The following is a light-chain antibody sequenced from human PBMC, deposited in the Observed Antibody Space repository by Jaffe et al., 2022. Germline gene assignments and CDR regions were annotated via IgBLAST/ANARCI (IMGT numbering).Light chain of an antibody. CDR2: DVN. V-gene: IGLV2-14*03. CDR3: SSYTSSSTLL. Sequence: QSALTQPASVSGSPGQSTTISCTGSANDIGYYNYVSWYQQHPGKAPKLLIYDVNYRPSGVSNRFSGSKSGNTASLTISGLQAEDEADYYCSSYTSSSTLLFGGGTKLTVL. CDR1: ANDIGYYNY. J-gene: IGLJ3*02.